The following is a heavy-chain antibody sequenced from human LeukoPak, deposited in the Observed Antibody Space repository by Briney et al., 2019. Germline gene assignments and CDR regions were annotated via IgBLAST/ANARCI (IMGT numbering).Heavy chain of an antibody. V-gene: IGHV3-23*01. CDR1: GFTFSSYA. J-gene: IGHJ6*03. Sequence: SGGSLRLSCAASGFTFSSYAMSWVRQAPGKGLEWVSAISGSGGSTYYADSVKGRFTISRDNSKNTLYLQMNSLRAEDTAVYYCAKDYYDSSGYYYRYYYYYMDVWGKGTTVTVPS. CDR2: ISGSGGST. CDR3: AKDYYDSSGYYYRYYYYYMDV. D-gene: IGHD3-22*01.